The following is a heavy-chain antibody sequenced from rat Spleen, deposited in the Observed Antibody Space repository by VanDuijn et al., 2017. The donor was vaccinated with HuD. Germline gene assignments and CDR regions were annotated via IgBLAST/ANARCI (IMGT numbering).Heavy chain of an antibody. Sequence: EVQLVESDGGLVQHGRSLKLSCAASGFTFSNYGRAWFRQAPTKGLVWVATISDDGTSTYYRDAVKGRSTISRDNAKRTLYLQMNSLRSEDTATYYCTRHDYPGVTTNWFAHWGQGTLVTVSS. CDR3: TRHDYPGVTTNWFAH. CDR1: GFTFSNYG. CDR2: ISDDGTST. J-gene: IGHJ3*01. V-gene: IGHV5-29*01. D-gene: IGHD1-4*01.